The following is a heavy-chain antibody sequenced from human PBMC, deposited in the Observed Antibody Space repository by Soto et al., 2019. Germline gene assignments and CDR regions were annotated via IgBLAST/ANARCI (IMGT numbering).Heavy chain of an antibody. CDR3: ARGEGYCSGGSCYPIPFDY. CDR2: IYYSGST. J-gene: IGHJ4*02. V-gene: IGHV4-59*01. Sequence: SETLSLTCTVSGGSISSYYWSWIRQPPAKGLEWIGYIYYSGSTNYNPSLKSRVTISVDKYKNQFSLKLSSVAAADTAVYYCARGEGYCSGGSCYPIPFDYWGQGTLVTVSS. D-gene: IGHD2-15*01. CDR1: GGSISSYY.